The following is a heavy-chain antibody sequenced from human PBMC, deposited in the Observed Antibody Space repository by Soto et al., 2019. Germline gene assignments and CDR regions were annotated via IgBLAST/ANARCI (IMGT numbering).Heavy chain of an antibody. V-gene: IGHV1-46*01. D-gene: IGHD1-20*01. CDR3: ARAWGYNWNQRRDAFDV. Sequence: VQLVQSGAEVKKPGASVTVSCKASGYTFSSYHMNWVRQAPGQGLEWMGIIDPSRGTTDYAQKFQGRITMNRDTSTNTVHMELSTLRSEDTAVYYCARAWGYNWNQRRDAFDVWGQGTVVVVSS. J-gene: IGHJ3*01. CDR1: GYTFSSYH. CDR2: IDPSRGTT.